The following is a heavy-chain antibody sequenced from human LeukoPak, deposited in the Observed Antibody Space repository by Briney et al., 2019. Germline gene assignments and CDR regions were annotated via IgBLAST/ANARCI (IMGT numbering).Heavy chain of an antibody. D-gene: IGHD3-10*01. J-gene: IGHJ5*02. Sequence: SETLSLTCTVSGGSISGYYWTWIRQPPGKGLEWIGYIYYSGSTNYNPSLKSRVTISVDTSKNQFSLNLSSVTAADTAVYYCARGHDRNFFGSKPFDPWGQGTLVTVSS. CDR1: GGSISGYY. CDR3: ARGHDRNFFGSKPFDP. V-gene: IGHV4-59*01. CDR2: IYYSGST.